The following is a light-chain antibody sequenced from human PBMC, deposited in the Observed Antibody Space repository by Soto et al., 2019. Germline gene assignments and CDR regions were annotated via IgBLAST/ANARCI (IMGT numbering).Light chain of an antibody. CDR2: DAS. CDR3: QQSYSTPT. CDR1: QSISTY. Sequence: DIQMTQSPSILSASVGDRVTITCRASQSISTYVNWYQQKAGKAPKLLIYDASSLYSGVPSRFSGSGSGTDFTLTISTLQPEDFATYYCQQSYSTPTFGPGTKVDI. V-gene: IGKV1-39*01. J-gene: IGKJ3*01.